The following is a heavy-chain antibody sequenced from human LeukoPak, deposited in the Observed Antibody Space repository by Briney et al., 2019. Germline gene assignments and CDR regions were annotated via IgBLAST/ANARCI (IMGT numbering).Heavy chain of an antibody. J-gene: IGHJ4*02. CDR2: ISSGSSTI. CDR3: ARDVRDPEIDY. V-gene: IGHV3-48*04. Sequence: GGSLRLSCAAAGFTFSSYSMNWVRQAPGKGLEWVLYISSGSSTIYYGDSVKGRFTVSRDNAKNSLYLQMNSLRAEDTAVYYCARDVRDPEIDYWGQGTLVTVSS. CDR1: GFTFSSYS. D-gene: IGHD2-8*01.